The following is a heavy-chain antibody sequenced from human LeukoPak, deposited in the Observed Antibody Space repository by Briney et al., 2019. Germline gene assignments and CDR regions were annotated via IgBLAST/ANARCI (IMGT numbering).Heavy chain of an antibody. Sequence: SESLSLTCPVAGGSISSYYWSWIRQPPGKGLEWVGYIYYSGSTNYNPSLKNRVTISVDTSKNQFSLKLSSVTAADTAVYYCAGEEAVAGTSSRDYWGQGTLVTVSS. D-gene: IGHD6-19*01. CDR3: AGEEAVAGTSSRDY. CDR1: GGSISSYY. J-gene: IGHJ4*02. CDR2: IYYSGST. V-gene: IGHV4-59*01.